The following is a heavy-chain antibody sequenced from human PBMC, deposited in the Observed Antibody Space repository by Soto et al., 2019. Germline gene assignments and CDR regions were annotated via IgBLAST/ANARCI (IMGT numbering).Heavy chain of an antibody. CDR2: IIPVFGTA. J-gene: IGHJ1*01. V-gene: IGHV1-69*01. D-gene: IGHD1-1*01. CDR3: ARGWNDFPH. CDR1: GGTFSSYA. Sequence: QVQLVQSGAEVKKPGSSVKVSCKASGGTFSSYAISWVRQAPGQGLGCMGGIIPVFGTANYAQKFQGRVMINADESTSTVYMELSSLRSEDTAVYYCARGWNDFPHWGQGTLVTVSS.